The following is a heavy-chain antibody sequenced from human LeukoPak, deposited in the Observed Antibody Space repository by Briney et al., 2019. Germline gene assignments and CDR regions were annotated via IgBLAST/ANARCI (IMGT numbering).Heavy chain of an antibody. J-gene: IGHJ4*02. CDR2: IYYTGST. Sequence: SETLSLTCTVSGASISGSGYYLGWIRQPPGKGLEWIGNIYYTGSTYYNASLQSRVTISLDTSKNQFSLKLSSVTAADTAVYYCARGVVAAAGRTFDFWGQGTLVTVSS. D-gene: IGHD6-13*01. CDR3: ARGVVAAAGRTFDF. CDR1: GASISGSGYY. V-gene: IGHV4-39*07.